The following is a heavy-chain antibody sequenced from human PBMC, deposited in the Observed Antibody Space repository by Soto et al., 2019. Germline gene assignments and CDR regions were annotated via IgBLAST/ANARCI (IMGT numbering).Heavy chain of an antibody. CDR2: IWHDGIYK. V-gene: IGHV3-33*01. J-gene: IGHJ4*02. Sequence: QVQLVESGGGVVQPGRSLRLSCVASGVSFSTYGMHWVRQAPGKGLEWVASIWHDGIYKFHADAVKGRFAISRDNSMNSRLLQMSSLTVEGTAMYSCATEGGVGDGSGRGAFWRQGTLVTVSP. D-gene: IGHD2-15*01. CDR1: GVSFSTYG. CDR3: ATEGGVGDGSGRGAF.